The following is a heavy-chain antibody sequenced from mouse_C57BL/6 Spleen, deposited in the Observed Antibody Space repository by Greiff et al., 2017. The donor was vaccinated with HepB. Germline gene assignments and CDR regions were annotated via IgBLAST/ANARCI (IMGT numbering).Heavy chain of an antibody. CDR3: ARGPYYSNSGFFAY. D-gene: IGHD2-5*01. CDR1: GYAFSSSW. J-gene: IGHJ3*01. Sequence: QVQLKESGPELVKPGASVKISCKASGYAFSSSWMNWVKQRPGKGLEWIGRIYPGDGDTNYNGKFKGKATLTADKSSSTAYMQLSSLTSEDSAVYFCARGPYYSNSGFFAYWGQGTLVTVSA. V-gene: IGHV1-82*01. CDR2: IYPGDGDT.